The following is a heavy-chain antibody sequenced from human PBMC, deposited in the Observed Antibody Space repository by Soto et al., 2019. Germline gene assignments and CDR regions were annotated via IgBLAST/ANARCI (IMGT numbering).Heavy chain of an antibody. V-gene: IGHV3-23*01. Sequence: EVQVLESGGGLVQPGGSLRLSCAASGFPFRHYAMSWVRQAPGKGLEWVSTFSGSRDNTDYVDSVKGRFTRSRDTSKNTLDLQMTSLRSEDTAVYYCAKDPLTVNPYFDYWGQGSLVTVSS. CDR1: GFPFRHYA. J-gene: IGHJ4*02. CDR3: AKDPLTVNPYFDY. CDR2: FSGSRDNT. D-gene: IGHD4-17*01.